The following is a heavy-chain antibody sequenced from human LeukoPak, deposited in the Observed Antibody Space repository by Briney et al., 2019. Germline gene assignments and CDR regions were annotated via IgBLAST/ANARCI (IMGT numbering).Heavy chain of an antibody. V-gene: IGHV1-2*02. D-gene: IGHD3-22*01. CDR1: GHTFTGYY. J-gene: IGHJ3*02. CDR2: INANSGDT. Sequence: GASVKVSCKASGHTFTGYYMHWVRQAPGQGLEWMGWINANSGDTNYAQKFQGRVNMTRDTSISTAYMDLSSLRSDDTAVYYCASKWVTFYYNSSAYHYPSDVFDIWGQGTMVTVSS. CDR3: ASKWVTFYYNSSAYHYPSDVFDI.